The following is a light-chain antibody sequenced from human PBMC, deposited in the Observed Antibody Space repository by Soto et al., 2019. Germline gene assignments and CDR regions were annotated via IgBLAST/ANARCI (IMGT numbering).Light chain of an antibody. CDR2: DAS. Sequence: EIVLTHSPATLSVSPGERATLSCRASQSVGSNLAWYQQRPGQPPRLLIYDASTRATDIPARFSGGGSGTEFTLTISSLQSEDFAVYYGQQYTNWPYTFGQGTKLQIK. V-gene: IGKV3-15*01. J-gene: IGKJ2*01. CDR3: QQYTNWPYT. CDR1: QSVGSN.